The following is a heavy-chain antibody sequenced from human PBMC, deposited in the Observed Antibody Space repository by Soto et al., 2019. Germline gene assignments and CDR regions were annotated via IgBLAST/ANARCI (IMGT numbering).Heavy chain of an antibody. CDR1: GGSFSGFY. J-gene: IGHJ2*01. Sequence: SETLSLTCAVHGGSFSGFYWTWIRQPPGKGLEWIGEINHSGSSNYNPPLKSHVTMSLDTSRNQFSLSLNSVTAADTAVYYCARMAGPWYFDLWGRGTLVTVSS. CDR2: INHSGSS. CDR3: ARMAGPWYFDL. V-gene: IGHV4-34*01.